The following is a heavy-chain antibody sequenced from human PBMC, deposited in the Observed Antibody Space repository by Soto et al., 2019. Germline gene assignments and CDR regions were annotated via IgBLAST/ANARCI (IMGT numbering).Heavy chain of an antibody. D-gene: IGHD3-3*01. CDR3: ATPVPLYDFWRGSENWFEA. J-gene: IGHJ5*02. V-gene: IGHV1-3*01. Sequence: ASVKVSCKASGYTFTSYAMHWVRQAPGQRLEWMGWINAGNGNTKYSQKFKGRVTITRDTSASTAYMELSSLRSEDTAVYYCATPVPLYDFWRGSENWFEAWGQGTLVSVSS. CDR2: INAGNGNT. CDR1: GYTFTSYA.